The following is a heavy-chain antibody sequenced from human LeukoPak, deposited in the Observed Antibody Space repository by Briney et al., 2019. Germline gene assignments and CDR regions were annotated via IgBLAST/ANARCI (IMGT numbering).Heavy chain of an antibody. V-gene: IGHV4-4*02. CDR1: LDSTTSNF. CDR2: IHRSGSP. CDR3: AREILGGFNPGAY. Sequence: SGTLSLTCTVSLDSTTSNFWSWVRQPPGKGLEWIGEIHRSGSPNYNPPLQSRVTISIDRSRNQIVLELSSVTAADTAVYYCAREILGGFNPGAYWGQGTLVTVSS. D-gene: IGHD1-14*01. J-gene: IGHJ4*02.